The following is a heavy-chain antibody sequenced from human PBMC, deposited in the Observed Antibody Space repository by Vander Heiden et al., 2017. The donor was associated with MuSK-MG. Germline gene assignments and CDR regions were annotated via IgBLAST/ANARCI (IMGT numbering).Heavy chain of an antibody. CDR3: ARASRSRIALAGSFDY. CDR2: NNNSGST. CDR1: GYSISSGGYY. V-gene: IGHV4-31*03. Sequence: VQLQVSGSGPVKPTHTQSLTCTFSGYSISSGGYYWSWIRQPPGKGRVVMRYNNNSGSTYYNPSLKSRGTISVDTTKNQFSLKLSSVTAADTAVYYCARASRSRIALAGSFDYWGQGTLVTVSS. D-gene: IGHD6-19*01. J-gene: IGHJ4*02.